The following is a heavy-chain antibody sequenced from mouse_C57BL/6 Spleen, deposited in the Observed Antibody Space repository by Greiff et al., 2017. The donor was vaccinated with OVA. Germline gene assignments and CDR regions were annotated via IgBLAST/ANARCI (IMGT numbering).Heavy chain of an antibody. CDR2: INPSSGYT. CDR3: AKALYDYECCSY. CDR1: GYTFTSYW. V-gene: IGHV1-7*01. J-gene: IGHJ3*01. D-gene: IGHD2-4*01. Sequence: QVQLQQSGAELAKPGASVKLSCKASGYTFTSYWMHWVKQRPGQGLEWIGYINPSSGYTKYNQKFKDKATLTADKSSSTAYMQLSSLTYEGSAVYYCAKALYDYECCSYWGEGTLGTVSA.